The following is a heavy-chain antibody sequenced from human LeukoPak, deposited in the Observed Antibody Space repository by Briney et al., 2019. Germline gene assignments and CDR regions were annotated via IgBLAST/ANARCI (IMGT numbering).Heavy chain of an antibody. CDR3: ARQNPYSYYMDV. D-gene: IGHD1-14*01. V-gene: IGHV4-39*01. CDR1: GRSTSSSSDY. CDR2: IFYSGST. J-gene: IGHJ6*03. Sequence: PAETLSLTCTVSGRSTSSSSDYWGWLRQPPGRGVEWIGSIFYSGSTYYNPSLDSRVIISIDTSKNQFSLQVSSVTAADTALYYCARQNPYSYYMDVWGKGTTVTVSS.